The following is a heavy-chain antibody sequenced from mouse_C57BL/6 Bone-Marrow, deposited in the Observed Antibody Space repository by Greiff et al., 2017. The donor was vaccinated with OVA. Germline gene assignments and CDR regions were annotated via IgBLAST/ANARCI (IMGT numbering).Heavy chain of an antibody. Sequence: EVHLVESGGGLVQPGGSLSLSCAASGFTFTDYYMSWVRQPPGKALEWLGFIRNKANGYTTEYSASVKGRFTISRDNTHNIPYIQMIALRAEDSATYYCARSHYYGSSSWFAYWGQGTLVTVSA. CDR1: GFTFTDYY. J-gene: IGHJ3*01. V-gene: IGHV7-3*01. CDR2: IRNKANGYTT. D-gene: IGHD1-1*01. CDR3: ARSHYYGSSSWFAY.